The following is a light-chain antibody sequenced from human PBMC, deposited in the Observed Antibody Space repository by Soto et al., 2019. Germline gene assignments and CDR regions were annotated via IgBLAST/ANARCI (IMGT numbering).Light chain of an antibody. CDR1: QSISSW. J-gene: IGKJ1*01. CDR2: KAS. V-gene: IGKV1-5*03. Sequence: DIQMTQSPSTLSGSVGDRVTITCRASQSISSWLAWYQQKPGKAPKLLIYKASSLEGGVPSRFSGSGSGTEFTLTISSLQSEDFAVYYCQQYNNWPWTFGQGTKVDIK. CDR3: QQYNNWPWT.